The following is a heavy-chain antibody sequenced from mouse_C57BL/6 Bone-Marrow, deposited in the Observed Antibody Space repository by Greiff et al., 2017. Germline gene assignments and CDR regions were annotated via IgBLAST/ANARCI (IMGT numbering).Heavy chain of an antibody. Sequence: QLQQSGPELVKPGASVKISCKASGYSFTDYNMNWVKQSNGKSLEWIGVINPNYGTTSYNQKFKGKATLTVDQSSSTAYMQLNSLTSEDSAVYYCGVCITTVDYYAMDYWGQGTSVTVSS. J-gene: IGHJ4*01. D-gene: IGHD1-1*01. CDR3: GVCITTVDYYAMDY. CDR1: GYSFTDYN. V-gene: IGHV1-39*01. CDR2: INPNYGTT.